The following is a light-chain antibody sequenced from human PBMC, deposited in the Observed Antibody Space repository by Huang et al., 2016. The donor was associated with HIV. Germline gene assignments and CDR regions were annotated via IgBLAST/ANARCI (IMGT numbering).Light chain of an antibody. V-gene: IGKV3-15*01. CDR2: GTS. Sequence: EVVMTQSPATLSVSPGGRTTLSCRASQSVGMALAWYQQKPGQAPRLLIYGTSTRATGIPARFSGGGSGTDFTLTISSMQSEDSALYYCQQYNNWPPWTFGQGTKVEIK. J-gene: IGKJ1*01. CDR3: QQYNNWPPWT. CDR1: QSVGMA.